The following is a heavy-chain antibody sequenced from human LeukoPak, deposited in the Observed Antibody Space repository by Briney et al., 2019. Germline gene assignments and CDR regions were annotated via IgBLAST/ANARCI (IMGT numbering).Heavy chain of an antibody. D-gene: IGHD5-12*01. CDR2: ISAYNGNT. CDR3: ARLASGYDYGPVDY. J-gene: IGHJ4*02. CDR1: GYTLTSYG. Sequence: ASVKVSCKASGYTLTSYGISWVRQAPGQGLEWMGWISAYNGNTNYAQKLQGRVTMTTDTSTSTAYMELRSLRSDDTAVYYCARLASGYDYGPVDYWGQGTLVTVSS. V-gene: IGHV1-18*04.